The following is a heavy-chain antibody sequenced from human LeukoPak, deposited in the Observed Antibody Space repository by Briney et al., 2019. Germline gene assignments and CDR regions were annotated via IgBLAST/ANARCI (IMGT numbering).Heavy chain of an antibody. Sequence: ASVKVSCKASGYTFTGYYMHWVRQAPGRGLEWMGWIGGKNGNTEYTRRLQGRLTLTIDTSTTTAYMELRSLTSDDTGVYYCARDDCSGGSCLGSHYFDHWGQGTLVTVSS. CDR2: IGGKNGNT. CDR1: GYTFTGYY. V-gene: IGHV1-18*04. CDR3: ARDDCSGGSCLGSHYFDH. D-gene: IGHD2-15*01. J-gene: IGHJ4*02.